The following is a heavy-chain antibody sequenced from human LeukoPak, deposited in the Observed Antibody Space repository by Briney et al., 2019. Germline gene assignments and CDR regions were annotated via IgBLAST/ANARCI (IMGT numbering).Heavy chain of an antibody. CDR2: ISSSSSYI. Sequence: GGSLRLSCAASGFTFSSYSMNWVRQAPGKGLEWVSSISSSSSYIYYADSVKGRFTISRDNAKNSLYLQMNSLRAEDTAVYYCARGRAAEGSSWYLYYYYYYMDVWGKGTTVTVSS. CDR3: ARGRAAEGSSWYLYYYYYYMDV. J-gene: IGHJ6*03. V-gene: IGHV3-21*01. CDR1: GFTFSSYS. D-gene: IGHD6-13*01.